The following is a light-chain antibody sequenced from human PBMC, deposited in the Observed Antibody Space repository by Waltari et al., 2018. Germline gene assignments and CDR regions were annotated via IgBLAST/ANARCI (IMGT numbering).Light chain of an antibody. J-gene: IGLJ2*01. CDR3: QSYDSSLSGRDVV. V-gene: IGLV1-40*01. CDR2: ANN. CDR1: RSNIGAGHD. Sequence: QSVLTQPPSVSGAPGQRVTIACTGSRSNIGAGHDVHWYQQLPGTAPNLPIYANNNRPSGVPARFSGSKSATAASLAITGLQAEDEADYYCQSYDSSLSGRDVVFGGGTRLTVL.